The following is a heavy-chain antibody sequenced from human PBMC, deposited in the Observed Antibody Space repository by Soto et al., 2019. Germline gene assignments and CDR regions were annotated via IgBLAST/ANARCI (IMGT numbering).Heavy chain of an antibody. V-gene: IGHV3-30*02. D-gene: IGHD3-10*02. CDR2: MSLDGSDT. CDR1: GCIFSNNG. J-gene: IGHJ4*02. CDR3: TIVRVAVSALDH. Sequence: GESLRLSCVVSGCIFSNNGMHWARQTPGKRLEWVAFMSLDGSDTFYADSVKGRFTRSRDGSQSTLCLHMSILSSEDAAMSYCTIVRVAVSALDHWGQRSLVTVSS.